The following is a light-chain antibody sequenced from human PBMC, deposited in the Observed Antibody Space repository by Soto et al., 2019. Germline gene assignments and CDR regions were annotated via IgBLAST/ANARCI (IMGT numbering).Light chain of an antibody. CDR2: AAS. CDR3: QQSYSTPLLT. CDR1: QSISSY. J-gene: IGKJ4*01. V-gene: IGKV1-39*01. Sequence: DIQMTQSPSSLSASVRDIGTTIFRASQSISSYLNWYQQKPGKAPKLLIYAASSLQSGVPSRFSGSGSGTDFTLTISSLQPEDFATYYCQQSYSTPLLTFGGGTKVDIK.